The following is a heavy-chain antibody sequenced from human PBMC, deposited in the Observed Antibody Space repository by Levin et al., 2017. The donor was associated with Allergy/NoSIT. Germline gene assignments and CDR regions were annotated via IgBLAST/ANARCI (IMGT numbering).Heavy chain of an antibody. CDR2: IYYSGST. CDR3: ARDGSGGRSRNPDDYYYYYGMDV. CDR1: GGSISSGDYY. D-gene: IGHD2-15*01. Sequence: SETLSLTCTVSGGSISSGDYYWSWIRQPPGKGLEWIGYIYYSGSTYYNPSLKSRVTISVDTSKNQFSLKLSSVTAADTAVYYCARDGSGGRSRNPDDYYYYYGMDVWGQGTTVTVSS. V-gene: IGHV4-30-4*01. J-gene: IGHJ6*02.